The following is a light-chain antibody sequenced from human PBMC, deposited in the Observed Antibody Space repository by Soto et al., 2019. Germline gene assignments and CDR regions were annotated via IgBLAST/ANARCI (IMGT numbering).Light chain of an antibody. J-gene: IGKJ1*01. CDR3: QQYGSSPRT. V-gene: IGKV3-20*01. CDR1: HTLRFIY. Sequence: EILLTQSPGTLSVSPGERATLSCRASHTLRFIYLAWYQQKPGQAPRLLIYGASSRATGIPDRFSGSGSGTDFTLTISRLEPEDFAVYYCQQYGSSPRTFGQGTKVDIK. CDR2: GAS.